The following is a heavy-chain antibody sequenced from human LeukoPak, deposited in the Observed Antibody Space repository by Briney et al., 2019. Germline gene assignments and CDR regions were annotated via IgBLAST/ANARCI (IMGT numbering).Heavy chain of an antibody. CDR3: AKWADSSVDY. CDR2: ISYDGSNK. CDR1: GFTFSSYG. D-gene: IGHD6-6*01. J-gene: IGHJ4*02. Sequence: GGSLRLSCAASGFTFSSYGMHWVRQAPGKGLEWVAVISYDGSNKYYADSVKGRFAISRDNSKNTLYLQMNSLRAEDTAVYYCAKWADSSVDYWGQGTLVTVSS. V-gene: IGHV3-30*18.